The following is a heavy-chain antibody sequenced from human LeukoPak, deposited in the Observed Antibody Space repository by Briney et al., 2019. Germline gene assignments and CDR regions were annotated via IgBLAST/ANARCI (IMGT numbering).Heavy chain of an antibody. D-gene: IGHD4-17*01. CDR1: GYTLTELS. CDR2: FDPEDGET. Sequence: GASVKVSCKVSGYTLTELSMHWVRQAPGKGLEWMGGFDPEDGETIYAQKFQGRVTMTEDTSTDTAYMELSSLRSDDTAVYYCARDEGYGDYAPYWGQGTLVTVSS. CDR3: ARDEGYGDYAPY. V-gene: IGHV1-24*01. J-gene: IGHJ4*02.